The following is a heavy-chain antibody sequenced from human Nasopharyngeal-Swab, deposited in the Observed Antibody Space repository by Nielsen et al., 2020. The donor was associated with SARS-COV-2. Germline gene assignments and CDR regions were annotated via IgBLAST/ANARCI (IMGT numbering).Heavy chain of an antibody. Sequence: WIRQSPSRGLEWLGRTYYRSKWYNDYAVSVKSRITINPDTSKNQFSLQLNSVTPEDTAVYYCAREPGGAAAGPLFDYWGQGILVTVSS. D-gene: IGHD6-13*01. J-gene: IGHJ4*02. CDR3: AREPGGAAAGPLFDY. CDR2: TYYRSKWYN. V-gene: IGHV6-1*01.